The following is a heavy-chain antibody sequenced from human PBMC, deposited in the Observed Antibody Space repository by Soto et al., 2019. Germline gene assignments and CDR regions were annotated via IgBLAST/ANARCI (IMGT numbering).Heavy chain of an antibody. CDR3: ARQKDGYNFFHF. Sequence: PGESLKISCEGSGYSFTTYWIAWVRQMPGKGLEWMGIIYPGDSDTRYSPSFQGQVTISADKSISTAYLQWRSLKASDTAMYYCARQKDGYNFFHFWGQGTLVTVSS. J-gene: IGHJ4*02. CDR2: IYPGDSDT. V-gene: IGHV5-51*01. CDR1: GYSFTTYW. D-gene: IGHD5-12*01.